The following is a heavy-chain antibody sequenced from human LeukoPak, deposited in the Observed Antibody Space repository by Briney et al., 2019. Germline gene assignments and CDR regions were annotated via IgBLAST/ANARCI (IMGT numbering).Heavy chain of an antibody. Sequence: AGGSLRLPGEPSGFIFNIFWMHGVRKPRGGGPLWLSRINGDGSSTSYANSVQGRFIISRDNAKNTLYLQMNSLRAEDTAVYYCTRQWHTPSDYWGQGTLVTVSS. V-gene: IGHV3-74*01. D-gene: IGHD6-19*01. CDR2: INGDGSST. CDR1: GFIFNIFW. J-gene: IGHJ4*02. CDR3: TRQWHTPSDY.